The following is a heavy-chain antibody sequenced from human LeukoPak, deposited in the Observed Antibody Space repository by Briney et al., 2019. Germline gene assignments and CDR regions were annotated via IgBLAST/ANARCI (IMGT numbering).Heavy chain of an antibody. CDR1: GFTVSSYY. V-gene: IGHV3-66*01. D-gene: IGHD2-2*01. Sequence: GGSLRLSCAASGFTVSSYYMSWVRQAPGEGLEWVSAIYTVGTTYYADSVKGRFTVSRDNSKNTLYLQMNSLRAEDTAVYYCAKDSGYCSSTSCPAYYYYYGMDVWGQGTTVTVSS. J-gene: IGHJ6*02. CDR3: AKDSGYCSSTSCPAYYYYYGMDV. CDR2: IYTVGTT.